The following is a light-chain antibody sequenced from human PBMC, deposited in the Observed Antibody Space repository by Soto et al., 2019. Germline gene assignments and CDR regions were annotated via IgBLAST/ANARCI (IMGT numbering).Light chain of an antibody. CDR1: SNDVCGYNY. J-gene: IGLJ2*01. CDR2: DVS. CDR3: SSYTSTSSVI. Sequence: QSALTQPASVSGSPGQSITISCTGTSNDVCGYNYVSWYQQHPGEAPKLIIYDVSDRPSGVSNRFSGSKSADTASLTISGLQAEDEADYYCSSYTSTSSVIFGGGTKLTVL. V-gene: IGLV2-14*03.